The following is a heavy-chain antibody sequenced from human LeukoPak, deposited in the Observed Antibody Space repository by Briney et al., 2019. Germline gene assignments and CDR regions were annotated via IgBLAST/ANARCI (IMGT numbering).Heavy chain of an antibody. D-gene: IGHD3-10*01. J-gene: IGHJ4*02. CDR2: INHSGST. CDR3: SRGGRVVRGVLRD. Sequence: SETLSLTCAVYGGSFSGYYWSWIRQPPGKGLEWIGEINHSGSTNYNPSLTSRVTISIDTSKNKFSLKLSSLTAAATAVSYCSRGGRVVRGVLRDWGQGTLVTVSS. CDR1: GGSFSGYY. V-gene: IGHV4-34*01.